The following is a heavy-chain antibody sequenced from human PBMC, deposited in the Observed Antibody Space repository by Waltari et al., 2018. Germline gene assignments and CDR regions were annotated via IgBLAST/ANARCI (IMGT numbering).Heavy chain of an antibody. CDR3: ARRGSCSGGSCYSSYFDY. CDR2: ISSSSSTI. D-gene: IGHD2-15*01. CDR1: GFTFSSYS. J-gene: IGHJ4*02. V-gene: IGHV3-48*04. Sequence: EVQLVESGGGLVQPGGSLRLSCAASGFTFSSYSMNWVHQAPGKGLEWVSYISSSSSTIYYADSVKGRFTISRDNAKNSLYLQMNSLRAEDTAVYYCARRGSCSGGSCYSSYFDYWGQGTLVTVSS.